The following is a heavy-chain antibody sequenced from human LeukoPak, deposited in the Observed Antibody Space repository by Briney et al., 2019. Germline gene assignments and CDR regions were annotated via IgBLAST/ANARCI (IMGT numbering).Heavy chain of an antibody. V-gene: IGHV3-21*01. Sequence: GGSLRLSCAASGFTFSRYSVNWVRQAPGKGLEWVSCITGSSDYIFYADSVRGRFTISRDNAKNSLFLQMDSLRAEDTAVYYCAKFKGHYGDSEYYFDSWGQGTLVTVSS. CDR2: ITGSSDYI. CDR3: AKFKGHYGDSEYYFDS. J-gene: IGHJ4*02. CDR1: GFTFSRYS. D-gene: IGHD3-10*01.